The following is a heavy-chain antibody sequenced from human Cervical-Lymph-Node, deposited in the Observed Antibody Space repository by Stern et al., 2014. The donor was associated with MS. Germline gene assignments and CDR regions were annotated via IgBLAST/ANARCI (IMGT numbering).Heavy chain of an antibody. Sequence: EVQLVEYGGGLVQPGGSLRLSCAASGFTFASYSMHWVRQVPGQGLVWVSRINTDGSSPRYADSVKGRFTISRDNAKNMLYLEMNSLRAEDTAVYYCSGSNWYFFDYWGQGTLVTVSS. J-gene: IGHJ4*02. CDR3: SGSNWYFFDY. V-gene: IGHV3-74*02. CDR2: INTDGSSP. CDR1: GFTFASYS. D-gene: IGHD6-13*01.